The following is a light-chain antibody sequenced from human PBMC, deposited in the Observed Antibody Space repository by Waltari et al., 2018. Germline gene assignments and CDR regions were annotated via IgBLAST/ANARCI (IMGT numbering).Light chain of an antibody. J-gene: IGKJ3*01. Sequence: DIQMTQSPSSLSASVGDRVTITCRASQGISNYLAWYQQKPGKVAQLLIYAASTLQSGVPSRFSGSGSGTEFTLTISSLQPEDVATYYCQKYNSAPWTFGPGTKVDIK. CDR2: AAS. CDR3: QKYNSAPWT. CDR1: QGISNY. V-gene: IGKV1-27*01.